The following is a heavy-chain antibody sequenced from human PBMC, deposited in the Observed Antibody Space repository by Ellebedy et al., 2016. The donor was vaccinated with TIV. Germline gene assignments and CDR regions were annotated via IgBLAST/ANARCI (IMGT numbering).Heavy chain of an antibody. CDR1: GGSISSYY. D-gene: IGHD3-10*01. CDR3: ARSGEVRGNNWFDP. Sequence: SETLSLXCTVSGGSISSYYWSWIRQPPGKGLEWIGYIYYSGSTNYNPSLKSRVTISVDTSKNQFSLKLSSVTAADTAVYYCARSGEVRGNNWFDPWGQGTLVTVSS. CDR2: IYYSGST. V-gene: IGHV4-59*08. J-gene: IGHJ5*02.